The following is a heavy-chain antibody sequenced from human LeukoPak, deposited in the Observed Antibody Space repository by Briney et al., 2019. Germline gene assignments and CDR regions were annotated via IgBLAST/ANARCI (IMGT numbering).Heavy chain of an antibody. V-gene: IGHV5-51*01. Sequence: GESLKIPCKTSGYSFTTYCSSWVRQMPGKGLEWMGIIYPGDSDTKYSPSFQGQVTISADKSISTAYLQWSSLRASDTAMFYCARHVHYKYDRSGFHDYCGQACLVTVSS. J-gene: IGHJ4*02. CDR1: GYSFTTYC. D-gene: IGHD3-22*01. CDR3: ARHVHYKYDRSGFHDY. CDR2: IYPGDSDT.